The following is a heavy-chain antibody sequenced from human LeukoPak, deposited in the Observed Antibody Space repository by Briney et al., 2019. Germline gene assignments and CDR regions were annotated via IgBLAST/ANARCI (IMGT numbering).Heavy chain of an antibody. CDR1: GGSISVGY. CDR2: VYTSGGT. Sequence: SETLSLTCTVSGGSISVGYWSWIRQPPGRGLEWIGYVYTSGGTNYNPSLKSRVTISVDTSKSQFALKLSSVTAADTAVYYCAKSYFDYSTYYSYYFNLWGQGALVTVPS. J-gene: IGHJ4*02. D-gene: IGHD4-11*01. CDR3: AKSYFDYSTYYSYYFNL. V-gene: IGHV4-4*09.